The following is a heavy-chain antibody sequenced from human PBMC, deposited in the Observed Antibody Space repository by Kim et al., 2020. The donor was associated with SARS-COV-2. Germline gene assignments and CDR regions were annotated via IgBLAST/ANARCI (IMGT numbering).Heavy chain of an antibody. Sequence: DSVRDRITISRDNAKNTLYVQVNSLRAEDTAVYYCAKNRGGSFYSPGDYWGQGTLVTVSS. CDR3: AKNRGGSFYSPGDY. D-gene: IGHD2-15*01. J-gene: IGHJ4*02. V-gene: IGHV3-23*01.